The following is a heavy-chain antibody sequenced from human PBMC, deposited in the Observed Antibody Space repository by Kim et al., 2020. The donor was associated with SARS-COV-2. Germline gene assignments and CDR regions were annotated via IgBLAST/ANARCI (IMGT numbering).Heavy chain of an antibody. V-gene: IGHV1-3*01. D-gene: IGHD3-10*01. Sequence: QGRVTITRDTSASTAYMELSSLRSEDTAVYYCARGGGMLWFGELLFGFDYWGQGTLVTVSS. J-gene: IGHJ4*02. CDR3: ARGGGMLWFGELLFGFDY.